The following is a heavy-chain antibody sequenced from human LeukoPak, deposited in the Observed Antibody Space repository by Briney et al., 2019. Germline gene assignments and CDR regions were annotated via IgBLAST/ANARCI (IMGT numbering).Heavy chain of an antibody. CDR1: GYTFSSCA. Sequence: SCKASGYTFSSCAMSWVRQAPGKGLEWVSAISESGDATYYADSVRGRFTISRDNSKNTLYLQMNRLRVDDTAIYYCAKDRDYWGQGTLVTVSS. CDR2: ISESGDAT. V-gene: IGHV3-23*01. J-gene: IGHJ4*02. CDR3: AKDRDY.